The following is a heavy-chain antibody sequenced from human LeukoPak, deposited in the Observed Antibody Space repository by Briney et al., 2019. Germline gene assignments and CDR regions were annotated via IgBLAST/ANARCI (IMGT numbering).Heavy chain of an antibody. D-gene: IGHD2-15*01. Sequence: PGGSLRLSCAVSGFTVSNGWMSWVRQAPGKGLEWVGRIKSKADGGTADYAAPMKGRVTISRDDSKNTLYLRINRLKTEDTAVYFCTTPYPTRYYFDYWGQGALVTVSS. CDR1: GFTVSNGW. J-gene: IGHJ4*02. V-gene: IGHV3-15*01. CDR3: TTPYPTRYYFDY. CDR2: IKSKADGGTA.